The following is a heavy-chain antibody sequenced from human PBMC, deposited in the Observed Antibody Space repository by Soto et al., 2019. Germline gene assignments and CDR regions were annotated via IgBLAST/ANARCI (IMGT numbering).Heavy chain of an antibody. V-gene: IGHV3-23*01. CDR1: GFTFSSYA. D-gene: IGHD2-21*02. J-gene: IGHJ4*02. Sequence: EVQLLESGEGLVQPGGSLRLSCAASGFTFSSYALSWVRQAPGKGLEWVPAISGSGGSTYYADSVKGRFTISRDKSKNTLYLQMNSLRAEDTAVYCCAKAPRVWGDTLIDYWGQGTLVTVSS. CDR2: ISGSGGST. CDR3: AKAPRVWGDTLIDY.